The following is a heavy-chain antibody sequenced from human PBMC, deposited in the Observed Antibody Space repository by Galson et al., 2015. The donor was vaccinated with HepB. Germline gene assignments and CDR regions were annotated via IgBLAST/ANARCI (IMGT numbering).Heavy chain of an antibody. V-gene: IGHV1-2*06. CDR2: INPKSGGT. CDR1: GYSFIDFY. J-gene: IGHJ6*02. D-gene: IGHD2-2*01. Sequence: SVKVSCKASGYSFIDFYIHWVRQAPGQGLEWLGRINPKSGGTNYVAEFEGRVTVTSDTSISTVYMELSGLRFADTAVYFCARMKVQQGNQLLWGNDPNKYHYPLDVWGQGTAVTVS. CDR3: ARMKVQQGNQLLWGNDPNKYHYPLDV.